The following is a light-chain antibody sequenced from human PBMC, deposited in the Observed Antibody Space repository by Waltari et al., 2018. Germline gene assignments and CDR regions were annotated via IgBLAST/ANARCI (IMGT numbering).Light chain of an antibody. CDR3: SSYTSSSTVV. J-gene: IGLJ2*01. V-gene: IGLV2-14*01. Sequence: QSALTQPASVSGSPGQPLTLSCTGTTRDVGCHHSSSWYQQHPGKAPKLMIYDVSKRPSGVSNRFAGSKSGNTASLTISGLQAEDEADYYCSSYTSSSTVVFGGGTKLTVL. CDR2: DVS. CDR1: TRDVGCHHS.